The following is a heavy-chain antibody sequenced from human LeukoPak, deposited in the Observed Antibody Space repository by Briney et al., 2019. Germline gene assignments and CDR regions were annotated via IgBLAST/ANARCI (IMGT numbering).Heavy chain of an antibody. D-gene: IGHD3-22*01. J-gene: IGHJ4*02. CDR3: ATDPPYDSSGYYYRKDY. CDR2: FDPEDGET. Sequence: ASVKVSCKVSGYTLTELSMHWVRQAPGKGLEWMGGFDPEDGETIYAQKFQGRVTMTEDTTTDTAYMELSSLRSEDTAVYYCATDPPYDSSGYYYRKDYWGQGTLVTVSS. CDR1: GYTLTELS. V-gene: IGHV1-24*01.